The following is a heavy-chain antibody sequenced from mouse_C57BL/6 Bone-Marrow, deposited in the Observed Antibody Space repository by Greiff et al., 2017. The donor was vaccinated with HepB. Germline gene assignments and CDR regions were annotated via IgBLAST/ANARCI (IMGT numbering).Heavy chain of an antibody. Sequence: VKLMESGPGLVAPSQSLSITCTVSGFSLTSYAISWVRQPPGKGLEWLGVIWTGGGTNYNSALKSRLSISKDNSKSQVFLKMNSLQTDDTARYYCASNQAYGNWFAYWGQGTLVTVSA. V-gene: IGHV2-9-1*01. CDR1: GFSLTSYA. CDR3: ASNQAYGNWFAY. J-gene: IGHJ3*01. CDR2: IWTGGGT. D-gene: IGHD2-10*02.